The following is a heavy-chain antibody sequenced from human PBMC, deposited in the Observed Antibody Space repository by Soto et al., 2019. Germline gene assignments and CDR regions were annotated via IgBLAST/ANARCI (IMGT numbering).Heavy chain of an antibody. CDR1: GGTFSSYA. J-gene: IGHJ4*02. D-gene: IGHD1-1*01. CDR2: LIPIFGTA. Sequence: QVQLVQPGAAVKKPGSSVKVSCKASGGTFSSYAISWVRQAPGQGLEWMGGLIPIFGTANYAQKFQGRVTITADESTSTAYMELSSLRSEDTGVYYCALGSGTIRGPGSDYWGQGTLVTVSS. CDR3: ALGSGTIRGPGSDY. V-gene: IGHV1-69*01.